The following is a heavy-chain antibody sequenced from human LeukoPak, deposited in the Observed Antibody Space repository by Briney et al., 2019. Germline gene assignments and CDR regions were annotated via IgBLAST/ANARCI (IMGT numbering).Heavy chain of an antibody. Sequence: SETLSLTCTVSGGSVSSGSYYWSWIRQPPGKGLEWIGYIYYSGSTNYNPSLMSRVTISVDTSKNQFSLKVSSVAAADTAVYFRARDPQYSSSSDAFDIWGQGTMVTVSS. D-gene: IGHD6-13*01. J-gene: IGHJ3*02. CDR3: ARDPQYSSSSDAFDI. CDR1: GGSVSSGSYY. V-gene: IGHV4-61*01. CDR2: IYYSGST.